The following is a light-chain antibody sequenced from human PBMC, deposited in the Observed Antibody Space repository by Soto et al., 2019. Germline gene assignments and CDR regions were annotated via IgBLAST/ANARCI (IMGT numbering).Light chain of an antibody. CDR1: SSDVAAYNR. CDR2: EVS. J-gene: IGLJ1*01. Sequence: QSALTQPPSVSGSPGQSVAISCTGTSSDVAAYNRVSWFQQSPGTAPKLLIYEVSNRPSGVPDRFSGSKSGNTASLTISGLQAEDEADYYCSLYTSSSTSVFGTGTKLTVL. CDR3: SLYTSSSTSV. V-gene: IGLV2-18*01.